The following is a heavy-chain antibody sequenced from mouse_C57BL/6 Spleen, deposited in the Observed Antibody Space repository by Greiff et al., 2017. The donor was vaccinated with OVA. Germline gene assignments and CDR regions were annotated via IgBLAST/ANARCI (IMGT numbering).Heavy chain of an antibody. J-gene: IGHJ3*01. CDR3: ASVGGAY. CDR2: ISDGGSYT. CDR1: GFTFSSYA. D-gene: IGHD4-1*01. Sequence: QGVESGGGLVKPGGSLKLSCAASGFTFSSYAMSWVRQTPEKRLEWVATISDGGSYTYYPDNVKGRFTISRDNAKNNLYLQMSHLKSEDTAMYYCASVGGAYWGQGTLVTVSA. V-gene: IGHV5-4*01.